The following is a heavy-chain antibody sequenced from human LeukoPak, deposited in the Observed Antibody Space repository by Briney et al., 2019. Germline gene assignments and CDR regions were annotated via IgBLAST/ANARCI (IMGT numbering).Heavy chain of an antibody. D-gene: IGHD1-14*01. V-gene: IGHV4-38-2*01. J-gene: IGHJ6*03. CDR1: GYSISSGYY. Sequence: PSETLPLTCAVSGYSISSGYYWGWIRQPPGKGLEWIGSIYHSGSTYYNPSLKSRVTISVDTSKNQFSLKLTSVTAADTAVYYCARGPGEGYNYYRAVGGKGPTVTFSS. CDR3: ARGPGEGYNYYRAV. CDR2: IYHSGST.